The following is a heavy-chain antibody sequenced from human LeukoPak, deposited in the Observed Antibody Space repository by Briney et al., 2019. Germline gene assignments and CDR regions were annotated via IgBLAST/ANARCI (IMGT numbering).Heavy chain of an antibody. Sequence: GGSLRLSCAGSGFTFSSYAMAWVRQTPEKGLEWVAIISSSDGGTYYIDSVKGRFTISRDNSKNTLYLQMNSLRAEDTAVYYCAKGQGAFDYWGQGTLVTVSS. CDR2: ISSSDGGT. D-gene: IGHD4/OR15-4a*01. CDR3: AKGQGAFDY. V-gene: IGHV3-23*01. CDR1: GFTFSSYA. J-gene: IGHJ4*02.